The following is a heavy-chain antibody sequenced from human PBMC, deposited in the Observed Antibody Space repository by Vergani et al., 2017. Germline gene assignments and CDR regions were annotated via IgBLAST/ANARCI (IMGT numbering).Heavy chain of an antibody. Sequence: QVQLQESGPGLVKPSETLSLTCAVSGFSIDNGYYWDWIRQPPGKGLEWIGSIYRTGRTHFNPSLKSRVTISVDTSNNHFSLRLNSLTAADTAVFYCARRSGIVYDIFSGTQYVFDLWGEGTLVTVSS. CDR1: GFSIDNGYY. D-gene: IGHD3-9*01. J-gene: IGHJ4*02. V-gene: IGHV4-38-2*01. CDR3: ARRSGIVYDIFSGTQYVFDL. CDR2: IYRTGRT.